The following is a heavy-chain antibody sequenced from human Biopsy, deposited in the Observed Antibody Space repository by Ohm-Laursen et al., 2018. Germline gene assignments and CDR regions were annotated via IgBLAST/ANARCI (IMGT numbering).Heavy chain of an antibody. V-gene: IGHV3-23*01. J-gene: IGHJ3*02. CDR2: ISGSGDTA. Sequence: SLRLSCAASGFTFTDYYMSWVRQAPGKGLEWVSLISGSGDTAYYPDSVKGRFTISRDNSKNTLYLEMNSLRTEETAKYYCTKAGSQDGFDIWGPGTMVTVSS. CDR3: TKAGSQDGFDI. CDR1: GFTFTDYY. D-gene: IGHD3-10*01.